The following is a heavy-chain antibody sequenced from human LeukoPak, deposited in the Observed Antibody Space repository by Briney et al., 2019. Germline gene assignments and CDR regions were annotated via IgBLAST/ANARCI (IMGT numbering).Heavy chain of an antibody. CDR1: GFTFSSYA. Sequence: QPGGSLRLSCAASGFTFSSYAMNWVRQAPGKGLEWVSGISGSGGSTFHADSVKGRFTISRDNSKNTLCLQMNSLRAEDTAVYYCAKGWEVVVITSTDYWGQGTLVTVSS. J-gene: IGHJ4*02. V-gene: IGHV3-23*01. D-gene: IGHD3-22*01. CDR2: ISGSGGST. CDR3: AKGWEVVVITSTDY.